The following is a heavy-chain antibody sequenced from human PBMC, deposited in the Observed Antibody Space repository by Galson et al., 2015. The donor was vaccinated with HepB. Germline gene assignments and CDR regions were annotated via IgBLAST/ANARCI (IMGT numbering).Heavy chain of an antibody. CDR2: INPNSGGT. Sequence: SVKVSCKASGYTFTGYYMHWVRQAPGQGLEWMGRINPNSGGTNYAQKFQGRVTMTRDTSISTAYMELSRLRSDDTAVYYCARDRGPDSSGYYPDAFDIWGQGTMVTVSS. CDR3: ARDRGPDSSGYYPDAFDI. D-gene: IGHD3-22*01. V-gene: IGHV1-2*06. CDR1: GYTFTGYY. J-gene: IGHJ3*02.